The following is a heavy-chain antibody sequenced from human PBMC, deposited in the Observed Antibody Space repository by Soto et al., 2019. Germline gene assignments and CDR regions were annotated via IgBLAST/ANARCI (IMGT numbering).Heavy chain of an antibody. CDR3: DRFSAGLLSDY. CDR2: IYHSGST. CDR1: GGSISSGGYS. V-gene: IGHV4-30-2*01. Sequence: PSETLSLTCAVSGGSISSGGYSWSWIRQPPGKGLEWIGYIYHSGSTYYNPSLKSRVTISVDRSKNQFSLKLSSVTAADTAVYYCDRFSAGLLSDYWGQGTLVTVYS. J-gene: IGHJ4*02. D-gene: IGHD6-19*01.